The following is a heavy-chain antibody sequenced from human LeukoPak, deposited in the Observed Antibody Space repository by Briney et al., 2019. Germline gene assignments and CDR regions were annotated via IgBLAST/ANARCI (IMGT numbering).Heavy chain of an antibody. V-gene: IGHV4-39*01. CDR3: ARQVRVTMVRGVIPQGNFDY. CDR2: IYYSGST. CDR1: GGSISSSSYY. Sequence: SETLSLTCTVSGGSISSSSYYWGWIRQPPGKGLEWIGSIYYSGSTYYNPSLKSRVTISVDKYKSHFSLKLSSVTAADTAVYYCARQVRVTMVRGVIPQGNFDYWGQGTLVTVSS. J-gene: IGHJ4*02. D-gene: IGHD3-10*01.